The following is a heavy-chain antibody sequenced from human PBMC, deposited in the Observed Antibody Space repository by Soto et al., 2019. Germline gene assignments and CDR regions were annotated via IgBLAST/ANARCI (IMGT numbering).Heavy chain of an antibody. V-gene: IGHV3-30-3*01. CDR2: ISYDGSNK. CDR1: GFTFSSYA. J-gene: IGHJ6*02. Sequence: QVQLVESGGGVVQPGRSLRLSCAASGFTFSSYAMHWVRQAPGKGLEWVAVISYDGSNKYYADSVKGRFTISRDNSKNTLYLQMNSLRAEDTAVYYCARDQEFSGYGGGHYYYYGMDVWGQGTTVTVSS. CDR3: ARDQEFSGYGGGHYYYYGMDV. D-gene: IGHD4-17*01.